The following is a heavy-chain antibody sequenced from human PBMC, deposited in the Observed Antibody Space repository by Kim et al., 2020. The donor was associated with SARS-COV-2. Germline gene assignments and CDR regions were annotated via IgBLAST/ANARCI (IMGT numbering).Heavy chain of an antibody. CDR2: ISSSSSYI. D-gene: IGHD5-12*01. CDR1: GFTFSSYS. Sequence: GGSLRLSCAASGFTFSSYSMNWVRQAPGKGLEWVSSISSSSSYIYYADSVKGRFTISRDNAKNSLYLQMNSLRAEDTAVYYCARALWAGRWLQFRKYYFDYWGQGTLVTVSS. J-gene: IGHJ4*02. V-gene: IGHV3-21*01. CDR3: ARALWAGRWLQFRKYYFDY.